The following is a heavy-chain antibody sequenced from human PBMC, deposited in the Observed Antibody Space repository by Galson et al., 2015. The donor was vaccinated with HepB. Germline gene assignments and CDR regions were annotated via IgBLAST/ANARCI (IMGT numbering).Heavy chain of an antibody. CDR2: LYSGGGA. J-gene: IGHJ3*02. CDR3: ARTQYSHYDGSGYLDAFDI. Sequence: SLRLSCAASGFSVSSNYMSWVRQAPGKGLRWVSVLYSGGGAYDGFTSYADSVKGRFTISRDSSQNTLYLQMNSLRAEDTAVYYCARTQYSHYDGSGYLDAFDIWGQGTMVTVSS. CDR1: GFSVSSNY. D-gene: IGHD3-22*01. V-gene: IGHV3-66*01.